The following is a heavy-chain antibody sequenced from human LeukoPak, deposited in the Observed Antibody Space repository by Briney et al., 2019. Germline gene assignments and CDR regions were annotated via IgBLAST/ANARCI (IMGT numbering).Heavy chain of an antibody. D-gene: IGHD3-10*01. CDR2: IYYSGST. CDR1: GGSISSYY. V-gene: IGHV4-59*08. J-gene: IGHJ4*02. CDR3: ASLWFGEPSSFDY. Sequence: SETLSLTRTVSGGSISSYYWSWIRQPPGKGLEWIGYIYYSGSTNYNPSLKSRVTISVDTSKNQFSLKLSSVTAADTAVYYCASLWFGEPSSFDYWGQGTLVTVSS.